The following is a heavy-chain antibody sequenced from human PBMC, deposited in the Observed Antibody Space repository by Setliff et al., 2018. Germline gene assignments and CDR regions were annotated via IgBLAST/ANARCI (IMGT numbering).Heavy chain of an antibody. V-gene: IGHV3-15*01. CDR2: IKGQTDGGTT. J-gene: IGHJ4*02. Sequence: GGSLRLSCAASGFTFSSYSMNWVRQAPGKGLEWVGRIKGQTDGGTTDYAAPVKGRFTVSRDNSKNTLYLQMNSLRAEDTAVYFCATRLGDFWGQGTLVTVSS. CDR3: ATRLGDF. CDR1: GFTFSSYS.